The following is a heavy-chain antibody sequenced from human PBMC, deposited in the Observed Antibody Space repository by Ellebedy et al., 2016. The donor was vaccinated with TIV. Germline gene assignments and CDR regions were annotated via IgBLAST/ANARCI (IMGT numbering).Heavy chain of an antibody. D-gene: IGHD2-15*01. J-gene: IGHJ4*02. CDR1: GGSISNYY. CDR2: INYSGST. Sequence: SETLSLTCTVSGGSISNYYWSWIRKPPGKGLEWIAYINYSGSTNYNPSLKSRVTISVDTSKNQFSLKLSSVTAADTAVYYCAGTAARWYSPSVWGQGTLVTVSS. V-gene: IGHV4-59*08. CDR3: AGTAARWYSPSV.